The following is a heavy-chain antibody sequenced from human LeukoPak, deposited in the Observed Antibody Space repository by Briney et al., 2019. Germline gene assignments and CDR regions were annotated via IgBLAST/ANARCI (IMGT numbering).Heavy chain of an antibody. CDR3: ARDPEGFGATYFDY. V-gene: IGHV3-21*01. J-gene: IGHJ4*02. Sequence: GGSLRLSCVASGFSFSSYNMNWVRQAPGKGLEWVSSISRSGSNIYYADSVKGRFTISRDNAKNSFYLQMNSLRAEDTAVFYCARDPEGFGATYFDYWGQGTLVTVSS. D-gene: IGHD3-16*01. CDR1: GFSFSSYN. CDR2: ISRSGSNI.